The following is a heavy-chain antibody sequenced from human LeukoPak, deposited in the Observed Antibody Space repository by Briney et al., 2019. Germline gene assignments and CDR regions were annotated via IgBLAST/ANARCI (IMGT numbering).Heavy chain of an antibody. CDR3: EGMNSDSPYGDYYYYGMDV. V-gene: IGHV4-4*07. Sequence: SETLSPTCPVSGGSIGSYTRSWIRRPAGKGLEWIGGIYTSGSTNYNPSLKSRATMSVDTSKNQFSLKLSSVTAPDTAVYYCEGMNSDSPYGDYYYYGMDVWGQGTTVTVSS. D-gene: IGHD4-17*01. CDR1: GGSIGSYT. J-gene: IGHJ6*02. CDR2: IYTSGST.